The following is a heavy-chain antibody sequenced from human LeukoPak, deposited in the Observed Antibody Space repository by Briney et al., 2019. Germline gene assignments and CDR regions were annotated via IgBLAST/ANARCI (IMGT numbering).Heavy chain of an antibody. V-gene: IGHV3-7*01. CDR1: GFTFSTYW. CDR3: ARLKDDVTKLDY. Sequence: GGSLRLSCAASGFTFSTYWMSWVRQAPGKGLEWVASINQDGSQKRYVDSVQGRFTISRDNTKKPLFLQMNSLRAEDTAVYYCARLKDDVTKLDYWGQGTLVTVSS. D-gene: IGHD2-8*01. J-gene: IGHJ4*02. CDR2: INQDGSQK.